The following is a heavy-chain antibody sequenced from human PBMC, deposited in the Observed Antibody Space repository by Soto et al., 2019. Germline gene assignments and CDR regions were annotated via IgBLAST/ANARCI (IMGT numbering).Heavy chain of an antibody. V-gene: IGHV1-18*01. Sequence: GASVKVSCKASGYTFTSYGISWVRQAPGQGLEWMGWISAYNGNTNYAQKLQGRVTMTTDTSTSTAYMELRSLRSDDTAVYYCARAKDYDFWSGYYITDYWGQGTLVTVSS. J-gene: IGHJ4*02. CDR1: GYTFTSYG. CDR3: ARAKDYDFWSGYYITDY. D-gene: IGHD3-3*01. CDR2: ISAYNGNT.